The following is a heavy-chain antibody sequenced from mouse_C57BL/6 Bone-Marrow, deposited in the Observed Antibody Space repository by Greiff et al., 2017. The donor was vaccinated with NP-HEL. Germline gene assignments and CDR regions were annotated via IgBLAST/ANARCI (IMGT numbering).Heavy chain of an antibody. CDR1: GYAFTNYL. CDR2: IYPGSGGT. Sequence: VQLVESGAELVRPGTSVKVSCKASGYAFTNYLIEWVKQRPGQGLEWIGVIYPGSGGTNYNEKFKGKATLTADKSSSTAYMQLSSLTSEDSAVCFCARKYGNGYWYFDVWGTGTTVTVSS. D-gene: IGHD2-10*02. V-gene: IGHV1-54*01. J-gene: IGHJ1*03. CDR3: ARKYGNGYWYFDV.